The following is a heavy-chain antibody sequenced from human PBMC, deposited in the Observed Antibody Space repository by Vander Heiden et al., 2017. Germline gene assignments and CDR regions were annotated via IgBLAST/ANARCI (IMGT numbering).Heavy chain of an antibody. CDR3: ARDRYGDYLNDY. D-gene: IGHD4-17*01. V-gene: IGHV3-48*02. CDR2: ISSSGSTI. Sequence: EVQLVESGGGLVQPGGSLRLSCAASGFTFTSHSMNWVRQAPGKGLEWVSYISSSGSTIYYADSVKGRFTISRDNAKNSLYLQMNSLRDEDTAVYYCARDRYGDYLNDYWGQGTLVTVSS. J-gene: IGHJ4*02. CDR1: GFTFTSHS.